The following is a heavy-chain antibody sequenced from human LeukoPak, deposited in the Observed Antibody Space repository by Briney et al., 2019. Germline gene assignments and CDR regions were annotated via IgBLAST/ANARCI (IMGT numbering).Heavy chain of an antibody. CDR2: IYGGGNT. CDR1: GFTVSSTF. J-gene: IGHJ4*02. D-gene: IGHD5-18*01. CDR3: ARDGEYSYGYGFDY. Sequence: GGSLRLSCAASGFTVSSTFMSWVRQAPGKGLEWVSVIYGGGNTYYTDSVKGRFIISRDNSKNTLYLQMNSLRAEDTAMYYCARDGEYSYGYGFDYWGQGTLVAVSS. V-gene: IGHV3-53*01.